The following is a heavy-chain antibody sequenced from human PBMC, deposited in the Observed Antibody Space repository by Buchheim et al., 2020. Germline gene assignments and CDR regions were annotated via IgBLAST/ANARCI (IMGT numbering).Heavy chain of an antibody. J-gene: IGHJ6*03. D-gene: IGHD3-3*01. CDR2: IWYDGSNK. Sequence: QVQLVESGGGVVQPGRSLRLSCAASGFTFSSYGMHWVRQAPGKGLEWVAVIWYDGSNKYYADSVKGRFTISRDNSKNTLYLQMNSLRAEDTAVYYCAGDGVVTNRLEFSGVYMDVWGKGTT. V-gene: IGHV3-33*01. CDR3: AGDGVVTNRLEFSGVYMDV. CDR1: GFTFSSYG.